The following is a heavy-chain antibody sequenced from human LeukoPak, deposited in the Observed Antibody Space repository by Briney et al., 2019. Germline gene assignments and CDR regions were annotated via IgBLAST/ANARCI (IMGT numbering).Heavy chain of an antibody. V-gene: IGHV3-30-3*01. D-gene: IGHD3-9*01. J-gene: IGHJ6*02. CDR1: GFTFRNYA. CDR3: AAIRYFDWLSTTKTQTQNNYGMDV. Sequence: GGSLRLSCAASGFTFRNYAMHWVRQAPGKGLEWVAVISYDGSKKYYADSVKGRFNISRDNSKNTLYLQMNSLRAEDTAVYYCAAIRYFDWLSTTKTQTQNNYGMDVWGQGTTVTVSS. CDR2: ISYDGSKK.